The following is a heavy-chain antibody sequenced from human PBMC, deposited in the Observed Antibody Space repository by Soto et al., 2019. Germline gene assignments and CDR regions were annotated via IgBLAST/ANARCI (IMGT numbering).Heavy chain of an antibody. CDR3: AISRYSSSWYYFDY. D-gene: IGHD6-13*01. J-gene: IGHJ4*02. CDR1: GFTFSSYA. CDR2: ISGRGDNT. Sequence: GRSLRLSCAASGFTFSSYAMSWVRQAPGKGLEWVSAISGRGDNTYYADSVKGRFTISRDNSKNTLYLQMNSLRAEGTAVYYCAISRYSSSWYYFDYWGQGTLVTVSS. V-gene: IGHV3-23*01.